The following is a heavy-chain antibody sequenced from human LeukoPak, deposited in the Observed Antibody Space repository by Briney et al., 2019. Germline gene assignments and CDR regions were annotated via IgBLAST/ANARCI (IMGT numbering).Heavy chain of an antibody. CDR2: FDPEDGET. CDR1: GYTLTELS. J-gene: IGHJ4*02. CDR3: ATVREGTSRDFDY. V-gene: IGHV1-24*01. D-gene: IGHD1-7*01. Sequence: ASVKVSCKVSGYTLTELSMHWVRQAPGKGLEWMGGFDPEDGETIYAQMFQGRVTMTRDTSTDTVYMELSSLRSEDTAVYYCATVREGTSRDFDYWGQGTLVTVSS.